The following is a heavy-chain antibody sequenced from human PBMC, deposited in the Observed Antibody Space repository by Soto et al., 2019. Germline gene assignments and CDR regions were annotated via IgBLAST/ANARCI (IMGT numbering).Heavy chain of an antibody. CDR2: ISSSGTTI. CDR1: GFSLSVYY. J-gene: IGHJ4*02. CDR3: AREGTDYGDSRYFDY. D-gene: IGHD4-17*01. Sequence: QVQLVESGGGLVKPGGSLRLSCAASGFSLSVYYMSWIRQAPGKGLEWVSYISSSGTTIYYADSVKGRFTISRDNAKNSLSLEMNSLRAEDTAVYYCAREGTDYGDSRYFDYRGQGSPVTVSS. V-gene: IGHV3-11*01.